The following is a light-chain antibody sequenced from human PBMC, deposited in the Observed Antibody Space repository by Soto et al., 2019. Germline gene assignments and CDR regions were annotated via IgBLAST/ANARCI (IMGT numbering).Light chain of an antibody. Sequence: QSALTQPPSASGSPGQSVTISCTGTSNDVGGYNYVSWYQQHPGKAPKLMIYGVSKRPSGVPDRFSGSKSGNTASLTVSGLQAEDEADYYCSSYAVRNNLLFGGGTQLTVL. CDR3: SSYAVRNNLL. CDR1: SNDVGGYNY. CDR2: GVS. J-gene: IGLJ2*01. V-gene: IGLV2-8*01.